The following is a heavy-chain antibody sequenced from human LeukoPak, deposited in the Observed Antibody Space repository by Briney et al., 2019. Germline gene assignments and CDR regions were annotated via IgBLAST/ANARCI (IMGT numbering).Heavy chain of an antibody. J-gene: IGHJ4*02. CDR3: AMTVDTAMVTWYFDY. CDR1: GFTFSSYA. V-gene: IGHV3-30-3*01. D-gene: IGHD5-18*01. Sequence: PGGSLRLSCAASGFTFSSYAMHWVRQAPGKGLEWGAFISYDGSNKYYADSVKGRFTISRDNSKNTLYLQMNSLRAEDTAVYYCAMTVDTAMVTWYFDYWGQGTLVTVSS. CDR2: ISYDGSNK.